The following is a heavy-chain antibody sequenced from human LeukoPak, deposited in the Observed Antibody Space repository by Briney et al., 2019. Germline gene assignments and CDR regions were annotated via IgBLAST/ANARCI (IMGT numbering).Heavy chain of an antibody. D-gene: IGHD3-22*01. Sequence: SETLSLTCTVSGGSISSSSYYWGWIRQPPGKGLEWIGSIYYSGSTYYNPSLKSRVTISVDTSKNQFSLKLSSVTAADTAAYYCARQLGYYYDSSGYLDYWGQGTLVTVSS. CDR1: GGSISSSSYY. V-gene: IGHV4-39*01. CDR3: ARQLGYYYDSSGYLDY. J-gene: IGHJ4*02. CDR2: IYYSGST.